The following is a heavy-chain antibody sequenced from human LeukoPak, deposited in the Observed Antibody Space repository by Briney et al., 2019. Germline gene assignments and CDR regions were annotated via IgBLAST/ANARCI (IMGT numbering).Heavy chain of an antibody. D-gene: IGHD1-1*01. J-gene: IGHJ5*02. V-gene: IGHV4-4*09. CDR3: ARLIRAWNDHFDP. CDR2: IQLSGNT. Sequence: SETLSLTCTVSDGSFSSFSWSWIRQPAGKGLEWIGYIQLSGNTNYNPALKSRVSISLDTSKNPFSLHLSSVTAADTAVYYCARLIRAWNDHFDPWGQGTLVTVFS. CDR1: DGSFSSFS.